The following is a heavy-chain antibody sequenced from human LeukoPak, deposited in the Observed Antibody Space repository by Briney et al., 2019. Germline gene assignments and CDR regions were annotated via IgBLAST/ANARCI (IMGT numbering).Heavy chain of an antibody. Sequence: SETLSLTCTVSVGSISSTVYYCGWIRQPPGKGLEWIGSFYYNGVTYYNPSLKSRDTISIGTCKIHFSMKLSSATAADTAVYYCARVDGSYWYFDLWGRGTLVTVSS. D-gene: IGHD5-24*01. J-gene: IGHJ2*01. V-gene: IGHV4-39*02. CDR3: ARVDGSYWYFDL. CDR2: FYYNGVT. CDR1: VGSISSTVYY.